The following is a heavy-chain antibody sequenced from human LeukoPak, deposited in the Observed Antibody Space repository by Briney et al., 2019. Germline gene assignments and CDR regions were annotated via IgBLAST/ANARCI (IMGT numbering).Heavy chain of an antibody. CDR1: GYTFTSYG. V-gene: IGHV1-18*01. CDR3: ARGKFRLADSWFDP. D-gene: IGHD3-16*01. Sequence: ASVKVSCKASGYTFTSYGISWVRQAPRQGLEWMGWITAYNGNTNYAQKLQGRVTMTTDTSTSTAYMELRSLRSDDTAVYYCARGKFRLADSWFDPWGQGTLVTVSS. CDR2: ITAYNGNT. J-gene: IGHJ5*02.